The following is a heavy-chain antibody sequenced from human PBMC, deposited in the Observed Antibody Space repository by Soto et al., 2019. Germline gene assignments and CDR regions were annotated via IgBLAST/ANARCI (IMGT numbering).Heavy chain of an antibody. V-gene: IGHV1-69*02. CDR3: ARNYGSGYRAFDS. J-gene: IGHJ4*02. CDR1: GDTFNFYS. CDR2: VNPILSMS. D-gene: IGHD3-10*01. Sequence: QVQLVQSGAEVKSAGSSVKVSCKASGDTFNFYSINWVRQAPGLGLEWVGRVNPILSMSNYAQRFQGRVTTTADKSTGTAYRELRSLRSEDTAIYYCARNYGSGYRAFDSWGQGALVTVSS.